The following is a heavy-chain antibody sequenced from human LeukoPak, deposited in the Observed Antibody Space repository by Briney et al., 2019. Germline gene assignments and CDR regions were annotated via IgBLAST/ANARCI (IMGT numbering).Heavy chain of an antibody. CDR3: ARHPGYYYFYMDV. J-gene: IGHJ6*03. CDR2: IYYSGST. Sequence: SETLSLTCTVSGGSISSYYWSWIRQPPGKGLEWIGYIYYSGSTNYNPSLKSRVTISVDTSKNQFSLRLRSVTAADTAVYYCARHPGYYYFYMDVWGKGTTVTISS. V-gene: IGHV4-59*08. CDR1: GGSISSYY.